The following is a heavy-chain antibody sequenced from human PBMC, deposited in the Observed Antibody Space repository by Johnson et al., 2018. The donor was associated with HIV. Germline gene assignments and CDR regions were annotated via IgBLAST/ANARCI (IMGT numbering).Heavy chain of an antibody. V-gene: IGHV3/OR16-17*01. D-gene: IGHD3-10*01. CDR2: ISGDSGYT. Sequence: VQLVESGGGLVQPGGSLRLSCPDSGFTFSNHYMSWVRQAPGKGLEWISYISGDSGYTNYADSVKGRFTISRDNANNSPYLQMNSLRAEDTAVYYLAKGMGLSIGELSDAFHFWGLGTVVTVSS. J-gene: IGHJ3*01. CDR3: AKGMGLSIGELSDAFHF. CDR1: GFTFSNHY.